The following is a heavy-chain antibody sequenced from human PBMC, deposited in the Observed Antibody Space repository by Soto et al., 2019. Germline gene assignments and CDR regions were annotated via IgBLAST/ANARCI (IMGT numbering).Heavy chain of an antibody. CDR3: ARVSDGYYYDSSGYSAFDY. V-gene: IGHV4-39*01. Sequence: PSETLSLTCTVSGGSISSSSYYWGWIRQPPGKGLEWIGSIYYSGSTYYNPSLKSRVTISVDMSTNQFSLKLSSVTAADTAVYYCARVSDGYYYDSSGYSAFDYWGQGTLVTVSS. J-gene: IGHJ4*02. CDR1: GGSISSSSYY. D-gene: IGHD3-22*01. CDR2: IYYSGST.